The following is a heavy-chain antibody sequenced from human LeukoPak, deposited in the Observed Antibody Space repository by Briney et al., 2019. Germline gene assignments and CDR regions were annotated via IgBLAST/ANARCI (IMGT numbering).Heavy chain of an antibody. CDR2: FDPEDGGT. J-gene: IGHJ5*02. V-gene: IGHV1-24*01. Sequence: ASVKVSCKVSGYTLTELSMHWVRQAPGKGLEWMGGFDPEDGGTIYAQKFQGRVTMTEDTSTDTAYMELSSLRSEDTAIYYCARDNSVGDNAWWFDPWGQGTLVTVSS. D-gene: IGHD1-26*01. CDR3: ARDNSVGDNAWWFDP. CDR1: GYTLTELS.